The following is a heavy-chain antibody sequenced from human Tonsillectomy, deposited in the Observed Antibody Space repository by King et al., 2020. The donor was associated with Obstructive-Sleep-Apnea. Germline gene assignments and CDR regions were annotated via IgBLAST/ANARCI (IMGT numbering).Heavy chain of an antibody. CDR2: IYYSGST. J-gene: IGHJ5*02. Sequence: QLQESGPGLVKPPQTLSLTCAVSGGSISSGGYSWSWIRQPPGKGLEWIGYIYYSGSTYYNPSLKSRVTISVDTSKNQFSLKLSSVTAADTAVYYCARDTTYYDSSGYYLEPGWGIDPWGQGTLVTVSS. V-gene: IGHV4-30-4*07. CDR3: ARDTTYYDSSGYYLEPGWGIDP. D-gene: IGHD3-22*01. CDR1: GGSISSGGYS.